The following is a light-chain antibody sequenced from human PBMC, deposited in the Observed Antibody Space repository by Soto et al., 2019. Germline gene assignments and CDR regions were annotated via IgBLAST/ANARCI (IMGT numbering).Light chain of an antibody. J-gene: IGLJ3*02. Sequence: ELTQPLSVSVALGQTARITCGGNNIGSKNVHWYQQKPGQAPVLVIYRDSNRPSGIPERFSGSNSGNTATLTISRAQAGDDADYYCQVWDSSTARVFGGGTKLTVL. V-gene: IGLV3-9*01. CDR3: QVWDSSTARV. CDR1: NIGSKN. CDR2: RDS.